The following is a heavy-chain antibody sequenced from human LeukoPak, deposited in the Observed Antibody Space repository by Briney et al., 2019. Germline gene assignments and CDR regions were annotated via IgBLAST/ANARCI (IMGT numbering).Heavy chain of an antibody. J-gene: IGHJ4*02. V-gene: IGHV3-30*02. CDR2: IWYDGSNK. CDR1: GFTFSSYG. D-gene: IGHD5-12*01. Sequence: PGGSLRLSCAASGFTFSSYGMHWVRQAPGKGLEWVAVIWYDGSNKYYADSVKGRFTISRDNSKNTLYLQMNSLRAEDTAVYYCAKAQNSGYDYENFDYWGQGTLVTVSS. CDR3: AKAQNSGYDYENFDY.